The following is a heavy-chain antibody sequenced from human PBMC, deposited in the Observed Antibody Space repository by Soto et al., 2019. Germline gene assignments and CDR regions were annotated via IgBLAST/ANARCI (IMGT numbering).Heavy chain of an antibody. CDR3: ARDAPLWFGELSH. CDR1: GGSIRSPNYY. Sequence: QVQLQESGPGLVKPSQTLSLTCTVIGGSIRSPNYYWSWIRQHPGKGLEWIGNIYYNGSTNYTPSLKSRAVISLDTSKNQVSLKLNSVTAADTAVYYCARDAPLWFGELSHWGQGTLVTVSS. D-gene: IGHD3-10*01. J-gene: IGHJ4*02. V-gene: IGHV4-31*03. CDR2: IYYNGST.